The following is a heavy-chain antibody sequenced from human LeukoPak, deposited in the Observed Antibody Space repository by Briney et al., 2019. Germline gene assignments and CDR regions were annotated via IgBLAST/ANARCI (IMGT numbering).Heavy chain of an antibody. Sequence: ASVTVSCKASGYTFTSYYMHWVRQAPGQGLEWMEIINPSGGSTSYAQKFQGRVTMTRDTSTSTVYMELSSLRSEDTAVYYCARDLGSPDPDRPYNWFDPWGQGTLVTVSS. J-gene: IGHJ5*02. CDR2: INPSGGST. CDR1: GYTFTSYY. V-gene: IGHV1-46*01. D-gene: IGHD1-14*01. CDR3: ARDLGSPDPDRPYNWFDP.